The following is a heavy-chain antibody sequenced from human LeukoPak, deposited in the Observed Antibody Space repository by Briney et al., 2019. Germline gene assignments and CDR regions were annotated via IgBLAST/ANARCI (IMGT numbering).Heavy chain of an antibody. J-gene: IGHJ4*02. CDR1: GFTFSNFW. V-gene: IGHV3-23*01. CDR3: AKLLPN. CDR2: IGASDGTT. Sequence: GGSLRLSCAASGFTFSNFWMHWVRQAPGKGLEWVSTIGASDGTTYYADSVKGRFTISRDNSKNTLYLQMNSLRAEDTAIYYCAKLLPNWGQGTLVTVSS.